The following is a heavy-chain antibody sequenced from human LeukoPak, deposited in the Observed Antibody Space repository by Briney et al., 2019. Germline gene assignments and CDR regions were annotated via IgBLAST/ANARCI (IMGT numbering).Heavy chain of an antibody. Sequence: PGGSLRLSCAASGFTFSSYAMHWVRQAPGKGLEWVAVISYDGSNKYYADSVKGRFTTSRDNSKNTLYLQMNSLRAEDTAVYYCANVSSGSPDYWGQGTLVTVSS. D-gene: IGHD1-26*01. V-gene: IGHV3-30-3*01. CDR3: ANVSSGSPDY. CDR2: ISYDGSNK. J-gene: IGHJ4*02. CDR1: GFTFSSYA.